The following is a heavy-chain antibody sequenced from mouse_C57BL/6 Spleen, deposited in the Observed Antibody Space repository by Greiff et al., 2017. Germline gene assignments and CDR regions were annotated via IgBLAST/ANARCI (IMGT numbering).Heavy chain of an antibody. CDR2: IYPGSGNT. D-gene: IGHD2-3*01. J-gene: IGHJ1*03. CDR3: ARNDGYYGSYWYFDV. Sequence: QVQLQQSGAELVRPGASVKLSCKASGYTFTDYYINWVKQRPGQGLEWIARIYPGSGNTYYNEKFKGKATLTAEKSSSTAYMQLSSLTSEDSAVYFCARNDGYYGSYWYFDVWGTGTTVTVSS. CDR1: GYTFTDYY. V-gene: IGHV1-76*01.